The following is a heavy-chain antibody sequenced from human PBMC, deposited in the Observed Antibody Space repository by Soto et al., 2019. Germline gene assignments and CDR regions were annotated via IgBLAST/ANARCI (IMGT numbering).Heavy chain of an antibody. CDR2: IDWDDDK. V-gene: IGHV2-70*04. Sequence: SGPTLVNPTQTLTLTCTFSGFSLSTSGMRVSWIRQPPGKALEWLARIDWDDDKFYSTSLKTRLTISKDTSKNQVVLTMTNMDPVDTATYYCAINSPDGFQHWGQGTPVTVSS. D-gene: IGHD6-13*01. J-gene: IGHJ1*01. CDR1: GFSLSTSGMR. CDR3: AINSPDGFQH.